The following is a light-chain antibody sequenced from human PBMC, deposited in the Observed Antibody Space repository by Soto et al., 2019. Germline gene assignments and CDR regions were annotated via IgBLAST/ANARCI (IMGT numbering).Light chain of an antibody. CDR1: QTVRSSY. Sequence: ENVLTQSPGTLSLSPGDTATLSCRASQTVRSSYLAWYQQKPGQAPRLLIFRASTRATGIPDRFSGSGSGTDFTLTICGLESEDFAVYYCQQYDGFSPVTFGQGTRVDIK. CDR2: RAS. V-gene: IGKV3-20*01. CDR3: QQYDGFSPVT. J-gene: IGKJ1*01.